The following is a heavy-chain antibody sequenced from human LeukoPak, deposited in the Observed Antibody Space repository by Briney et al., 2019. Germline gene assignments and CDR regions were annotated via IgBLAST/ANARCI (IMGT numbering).Heavy chain of an antibody. CDR2: INPNSGGT. V-gene: IGHV1-2*02. J-gene: IGHJ4*02. Sequence: EASVKVSCKASGYTFTGYYMHWVRQAPGQGLEWMGWINPNSGGTNYAQKFQGRVTMTRDTSISTAYMELSRLRSDDTAVYYCARGVPVLSSGYLVFDYWGQGTLVTVSS. CDR3: ARGVPVLSSGYLVFDY. CDR1: GYTFTGYY. D-gene: IGHD3-22*01.